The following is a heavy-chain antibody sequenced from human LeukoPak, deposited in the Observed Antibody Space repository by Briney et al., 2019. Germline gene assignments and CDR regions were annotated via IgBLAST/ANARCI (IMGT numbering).Heavy chain of an antibody. J-gene: IGHJ4*02. D-gene: IGHD1-26*01. CDR1: GYTFTNYY. V-gene: IGHV1-46*01. CDR3: ARKGLVGATHDY. Sequence: ASVKVSCKASGYTFTNYYTHWVRQAPGQGLEWMGIINPSGGSTGYAQKFQGRVTMTRDTSTSTVYMELSSLRSEDTAVFYCARKGLVGATHDYWGQGTLVTVSS. CDR2: INPSGGST.